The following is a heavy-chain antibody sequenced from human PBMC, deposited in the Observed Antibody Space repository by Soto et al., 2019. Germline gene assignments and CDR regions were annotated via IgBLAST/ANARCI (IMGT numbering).Heavy chain of an antibody. V-gene: IGHV4-31*01. D-gene: IGHD3-10*01. CDR3: ARVQGSGVPLDF. Sequence: QVQLQESGPGLVKPSQTLSLTCTVSGGSISSGGYYWSWIRQHPGKGLEWIGHIYYTGNTYYNPSLKSNVTISVDTSRNQFSLKVKSVTAADTAVYYCARVQGSGVPLDFWGQGALVTVSS. J-gene: IGHJ4*02. CDR2: IYYTGNT. CDR1: GGSISSGGYY.